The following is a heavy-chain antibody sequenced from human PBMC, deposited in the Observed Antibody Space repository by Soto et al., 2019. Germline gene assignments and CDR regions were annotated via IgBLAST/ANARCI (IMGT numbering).Heavy chain of an antibody. CDR1: GYTFSGYY. V-gene: IGHV1-2*02. Sequence: ASVKVSCKASGYTFSGYYIHWLRQAPGQGLEWMGWINPNSGGTNYAQKFQGRVTVTRDTPTSTAYMELSRLTSDDTAVYYCARSLTEGYCTITGCYTRPLYGMDVWGQGTTATVSS. CDR3: ARSLTEGYCTITGCYTRPLYGMDV. J-gene: IGHJ6*02. CDR2: INPNSGGT. D-gene: IGHD2-2*02.